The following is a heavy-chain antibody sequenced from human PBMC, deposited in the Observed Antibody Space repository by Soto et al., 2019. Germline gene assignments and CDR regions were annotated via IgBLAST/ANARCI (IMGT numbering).Heavy chain of an antibody. CDR3: SCETVKSRAGYFDY. D-gene: IGHD6-13*01. Sequence: ASVKVSCKASGYTFTSYAMHWVRQAPGQRLEWMGWINAGNGNTKYSQKFQGRVTITRDTSASTAYMELSSLRSEDTAVYYYSCETVKSRAGYFDYWGQGTLVTVSS. CDR2: INAGNGNT. CDR1: GYTFTSYA. J-gene: IGHJ4*02. V-gene: IGHV1-3*01.